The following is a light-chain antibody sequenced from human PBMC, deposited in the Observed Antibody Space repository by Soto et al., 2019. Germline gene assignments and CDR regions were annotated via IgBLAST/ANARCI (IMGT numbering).Light chain of an antibody. CDR3: QQYYASPQT. V-gene: IGKV1-8*01. CDR1: QGISSY. J-gene: IGKJ2*01. CDR2: AAS. Sequence: AIRMTQSPSSFSPSTGDRVTITCRARQGISSYLAWYQQKPGKAPKLLVYAASTLQYGVPSRFSGSGSGTDFTLTISCLQSEDVATYFCQQYYASPQTFGQGTKLDIK.